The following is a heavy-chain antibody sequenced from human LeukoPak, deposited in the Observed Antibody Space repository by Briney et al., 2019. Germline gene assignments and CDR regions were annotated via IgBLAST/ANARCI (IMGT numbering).Heavy chain of an antibody. CDR2: IYYSGTT. D-gene: IGHD3-10*01. CDR1: GGSISYY. Sequence: PSETLSLTCTVSGGSISYYWGWIRQPPGKGLEWIGTIYYSGTTYYNPSLKSRVFISVDTSKNQFSLKLRSVTAADTAVYYCARGNYYGSGTLGAFDIWGQGTMVTVSS. V-gene: IGHV4-39*01. CDR3: ARGNYYGSGTLGAFDI. J-gene: IGHJ3*02.